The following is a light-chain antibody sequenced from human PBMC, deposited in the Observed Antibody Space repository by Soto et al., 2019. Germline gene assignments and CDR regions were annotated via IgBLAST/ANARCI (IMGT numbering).Light chain of an antibody. CDR3: QQSDRFPYT. V-gene: IGKV3-20*01. J-gene: IGKJ2*01. CDR1: QSVSSNY. CDR2: GAS. Sequence: DIVLTQPPGTLSLSAGERATLSCRASQSVSSNYLAWYQQKPGQAPRLLIYGASSRATGIPDRFSGSGSGTDFTLTITGLEPEESAVYYCQQSDRFPYTFGQGTKLEIK.